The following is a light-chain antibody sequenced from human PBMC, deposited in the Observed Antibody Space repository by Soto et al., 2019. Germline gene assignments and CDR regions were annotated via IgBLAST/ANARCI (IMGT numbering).Light chain of an antibody. V-gene: IGLV2-14*01. CDR3: SSYTSSSTYV. Sequence: SVLTQPASVYGFPGESITISCTGTSSDVGGYNYVSWYQQHPGKAPKLMIYDVSNRPSGVSNRFSGSKSGNTASLTISGLQAEDETDYYCSSYTSSSTYVFGTGTKVTVL. J-gene: IGLJ1*01. CDR2: DVS. CDR1: SSDVGGYNY.